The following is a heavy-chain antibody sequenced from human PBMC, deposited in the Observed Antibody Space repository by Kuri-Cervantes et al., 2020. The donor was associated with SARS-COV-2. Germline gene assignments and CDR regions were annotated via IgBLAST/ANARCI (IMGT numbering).Heavy chain of an antibody. CDR1: GGSISSSSYY. J-gene: IGHJ6*03. CDR2: IYYSGST. V-gene: IGHV4-39*01. D-gene: IGHD5-12*01. Sequence: ESLKISCTVSGGSISSSSYYWGWIRQPPGKGLEWIGSIYYSGSTYYNPSLKSRVTISVDRSKNQFSLKLSSVTAADTAVYYCARHGGYDHLRPHYYYYYYMDVWGKGTTVTVSS. CDR3: ARHGGYDHLRPHYYYYYYMDV.